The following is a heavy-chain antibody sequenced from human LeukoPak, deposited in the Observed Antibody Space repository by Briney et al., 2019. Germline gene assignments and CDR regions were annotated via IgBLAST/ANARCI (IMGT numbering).Heavy chain of an antibody. J-gene: IGHJ6*02. V-gene: IGHV3-9*01. CDR1: GFIFNNYA. D-gene: IGHD1-7*01. CDR3: ARDPGTYYGMDV. Sequence: GGSLRLSCAGSGFIFNNYAMHWVRQPPGKGLEWVSGISWNSGTIDYADSVRGRFTISRDNAKNTLYLQMNSLRAEDTAVYYCARDPGTYYGMDVWGQGTTVTVSS. CDR2: ISWNSGTI.